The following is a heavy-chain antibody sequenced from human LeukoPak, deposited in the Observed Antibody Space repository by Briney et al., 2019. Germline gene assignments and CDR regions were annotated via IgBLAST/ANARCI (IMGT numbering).Heavy chain of an antibody. V-gene: IGHV1-69*13. J-gene: IGHJ5*02. CDR3: AREKFTMVRGVITYNWFDP. Sequence: SVKVSCTASGGTFSSYAISWVRQAPGQGLEWMGGIIPIFGTANYAQKFQGRVTITADESTSTAYMELSSLRSEDTAEYYCAREKFTMVRGVITYNWFDPWGQGTLVTVSS. D-gene: IGHD3-10*01. CDR2: IIPIFGTA. CDR1: GGTFSSYA.